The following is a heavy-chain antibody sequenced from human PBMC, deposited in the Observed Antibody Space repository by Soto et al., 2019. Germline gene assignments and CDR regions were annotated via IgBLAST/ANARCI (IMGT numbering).Heavy chain of an antibody. CDR1: GFTFSNYA. V-gene: IGHV3-23*01. D-gene: IGHD3-22*01. J-gene: IGHJ4*02. CDR2: ISGSGGST. Sequence: PGGSLRLSCAASGFTFSNYAVTWVRQAPGKGLEWVSTISGSGGSTYYADSVKGRFTISRDNSKNTLYLQMNSLRAEDTAVYYCARVDSSGYLGMYYFDKWGQGTQVTVSS. CDR3: ARVDSSGYLGMYYFDK.